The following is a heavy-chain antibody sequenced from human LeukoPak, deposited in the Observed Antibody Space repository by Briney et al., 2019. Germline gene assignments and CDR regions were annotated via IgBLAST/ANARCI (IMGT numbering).Heavy chain of an antibody. CDR3: ARGLFDY. J-gene: IGHJ4*02. CDR2: MYYSGIT. CDR1: GGSIRNYY. Sequence: SETLSLTCIVSGGSIRNYYWSWIRQPPGKGLEWIGYMYYSGITNYNPSLKSRVTISADTSKNQFSLNLSSVTAADTAVYYCARGLFDYWGQGTLVTVSS. V-gene: IGHV4-59*01.